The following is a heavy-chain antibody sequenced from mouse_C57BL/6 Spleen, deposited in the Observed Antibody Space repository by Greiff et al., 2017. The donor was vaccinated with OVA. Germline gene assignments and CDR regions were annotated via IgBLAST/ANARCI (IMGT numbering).Heavy chain of an antibody. CDR3: ARFITTVVGGKNAMDY. CDR2: ILPGSGST. CDR1: GYTFTGYW. D-gene: IGHD1-1*01. Sequence: QVQLQQSGAELMKPGASVKLSCKATGYTFTGYWIEWVKQRPGHGLEWIGEILPGSGSTNYNEKFKGKATFTADTSSNTAYMQLSSLTTEDSAIYYCARFITTVVGGKNAMDYWGQGTSVTVSS. V-gene: IGHV1-9*01. J-gene: IGHJ4*01.